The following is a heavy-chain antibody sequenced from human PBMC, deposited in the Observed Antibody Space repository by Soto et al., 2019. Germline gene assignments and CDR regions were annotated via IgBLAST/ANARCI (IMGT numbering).Heavy chain of an antibody. J-gene: IGHJ5*02. CDR2: VYDGGNS. Sequence: SETLSLTCSVSGFSIGSGYYWGWIRQPPGEGLEWIGSVYDGGNSYYNPSLKSRVSISIDTSKNQFSLKLNSVTAADTAVYYCARTGTVSSGYYYAWFHPWGQGTRVTVSS. V-gene: IGHV4-38-2*02. D-gene: IGHD3-22*01. CDR3: ARTGTVSSGYYYAWFHP. CDR1: GFSIGSGYY.